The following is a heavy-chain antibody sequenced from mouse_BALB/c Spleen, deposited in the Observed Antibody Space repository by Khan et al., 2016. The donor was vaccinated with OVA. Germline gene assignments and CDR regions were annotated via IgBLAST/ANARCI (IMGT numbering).Heavy chain of an antibody. Sequence: VQLQQPGPDLVKPGASVKISCKASGYSFTGYYMHWVKQSHGKSLEWIGRVNPNNGGTSYNQKFKGKAILTVDKSSSTAYMELRSLISEDSAVYYCTFDGYYSAWFAYWGQGTLVTVSA. J-gene: IGHJ3*01. CDR2: VNPNNGGT. V-gene: IGHV1-26*01. CDR1: GYSFTGYY. CDR3: TFDGYYSAWFAY. D-gene: IGHD2-3*01.